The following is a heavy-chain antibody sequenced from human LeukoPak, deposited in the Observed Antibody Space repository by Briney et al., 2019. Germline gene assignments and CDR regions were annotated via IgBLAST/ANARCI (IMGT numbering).Heavy chain of an antibody. CDR3: ARGAPYYYDSSGYLFDY. Sequence: SETLSLTCTVSGGSINSYYWSWIRQPPGKGLEWIGYIYYSGSTNYNPSLKSRVTISVDTSKNQFSLKLSSVTAADTAVYYCARGAPYYYDSSGYLFDYWGQGTLVSVSS. CDR2: IYYSGST. D-gene: IGHD3-22*01. V-gene: IGHV4-59*01. J-gene: IGHJ4*02. CDR1: GGSINSYY.